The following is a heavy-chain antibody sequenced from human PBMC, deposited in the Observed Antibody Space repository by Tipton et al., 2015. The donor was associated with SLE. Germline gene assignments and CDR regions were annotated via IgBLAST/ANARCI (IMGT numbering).Heavy chain of an antibody. D-gene: IGHD1-26*01. Sequence: SLRLSCAASGFTFSNYAMHWVRQAPGQGLEWVAVISYDGSDKHYADSVKGRFTISRDNSKNTLYLQMNSLRAEDTAVYYCARDLLPGYYGMDVWGQGTTVTVSS. V-gene: IGHV3-30*04. CDR2: ISYDGSDK. CDR1: GFTFSNYA. J-gene: IGHJ6*02. CDR3: ARDLLPGYYGMDV.